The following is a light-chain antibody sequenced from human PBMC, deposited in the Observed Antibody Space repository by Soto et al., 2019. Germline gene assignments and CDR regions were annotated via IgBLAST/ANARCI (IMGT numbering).Light chain of an antibody. J-gene: IGKJ4*01. CDR1: QSVSINF. Sequence: ESVLTQSPGTLSLSPGERAILSCRASQSVSINFLGWYQQKVGQAPRLLIYATSSRATGTPDRFSGSGSGTDFTLTISGLEPEDFAVYYCQQYGSSPLTFGGGTKVEIK. CDR3: QQYGSSPLT. CDR2: ATS. V-gene: IGKV3-20*01.